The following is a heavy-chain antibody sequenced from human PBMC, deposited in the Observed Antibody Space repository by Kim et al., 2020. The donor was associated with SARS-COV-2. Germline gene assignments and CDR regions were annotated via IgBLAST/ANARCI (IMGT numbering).Heavy chain of an antibody. Sequence: SETLSLTCTVSGGSFSSYSWSWIRQPPGKGLEWIGYIYYYGNTDYNPSLKSRVTLSVDTSKNQFSLKLTSVTAADTAVYFCARSAFWNGYSGPHGVDSWGQGTLVTVSS. CDR1: GGSFSSYS. J-gene: IGHJ4*02. CDR3: ARSAFWNGYSGPHGVDS. V-gene: IGHV4-59*01. CDR2: IYYYGNT. D-gene: IGHD3-3*01.